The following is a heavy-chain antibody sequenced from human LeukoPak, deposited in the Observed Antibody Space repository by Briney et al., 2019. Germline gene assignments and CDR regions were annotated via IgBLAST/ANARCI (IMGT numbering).Heavy chain of an antibody. J-gene: IGHJ4*02. V-gene: IGHV3-53*01. D-gene: IGHD6-19*01. CDR3: ASWPVGWYGEDS. Sequence: GSLRLSCAATGLSVSSNFMSWFRQAPGQGLEWVSVIYGGGSTYYADSVKGRFTISRDTPKNTLYLQMNSLRVEDTGVYYCASWPVGWYGEDSWGQGTLVTVSS. CDR1: GLSVSSNF. CDR2: IYGGGST.